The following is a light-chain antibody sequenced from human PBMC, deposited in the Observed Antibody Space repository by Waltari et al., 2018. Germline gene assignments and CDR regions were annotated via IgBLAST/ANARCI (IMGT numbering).Light chain of an antibody. Sequence: DIQLTKSPSTLSASVGDRVTITCRASQRISNWLAWYQQKPGNAPKFLIYKASSLESGVPSRFSGSVSGTEFTLTSSSLQPDDFATYYCQQYNSYRWTFGQGTKVEIK. CDR1: QRISNW. CDR3: QQYNSYRWT. V-gene: IGKV1-5*03. J-gene: IGKJ1*01. CDR2: KAS.